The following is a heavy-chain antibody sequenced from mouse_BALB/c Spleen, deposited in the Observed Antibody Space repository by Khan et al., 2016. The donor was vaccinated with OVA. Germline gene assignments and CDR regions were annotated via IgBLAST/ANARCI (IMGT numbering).Heavy chain of an antibody. CDR3: PRSILLYFDY. V-gene: IGHV14-1*02. J-gene: IGHJ2*01. D-gene: IGHD2-3*01. CDR1: GFNIKDYY. CDR2: IDPENGNT. Sequence: VQLQQSGTELVRPGALVRLSCTASGFNIKDYYIHWVKQRPDQGLEWIGWIDPENGNTMYDPKFQGKASITADTSSNTAYLQPSSLTSEDTAVYSCPRSILLYFDYWGQGTTLTVSS.